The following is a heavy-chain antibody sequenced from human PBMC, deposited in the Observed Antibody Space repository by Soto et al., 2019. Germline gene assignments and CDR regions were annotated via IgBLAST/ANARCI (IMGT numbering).Heavy chain of an antibody. CDR2: IYYSGST. J-gene: IGHJ4*02. CDR1: GGSISSYY. V-gene: IGHV4-59*01. Sequence: SETLSLTCTVSGGSISSYYWSWIRQPPGKGLEWIGYIYYSGSTNYNPSLKSRVTISVDTSKNQFSLKLSSVTAADTAVYYCARTYYYGSGSLYYFDYWGQGTLVTAPQ. D-gene: IGHD3-10*01. CDR3: ARTYYYGSGSLYYFDY.